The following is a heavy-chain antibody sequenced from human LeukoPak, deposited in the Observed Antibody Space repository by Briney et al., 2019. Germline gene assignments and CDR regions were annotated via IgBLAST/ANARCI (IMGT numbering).Heavy chain of an antibody. CDR2: IKKDGSEK. V-gene: IGHV3-7*01. Sequence: GGSLRLSCAASGFTFSSYWMSWVRQAPGKGLEWVANIKKDGSEKNYVDSVKGRFTISRDNPKNSLYLQMNSLRAEDTAVYYCARSYYYDSSGQNIDYWGQGTLVTVSS. D-gene: IGHD3-22*01. CDR3: ARSYYYDSSGQNIDY. CDR1: GFTFSSYW. J-gene: IGHJ4*02.